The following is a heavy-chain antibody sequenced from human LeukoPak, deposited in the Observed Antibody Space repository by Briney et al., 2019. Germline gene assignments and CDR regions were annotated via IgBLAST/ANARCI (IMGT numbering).Heavy chain of an antibody. CDR2: IYYSGST. V-gene: IGHV4-59*12. D-gene: IGHD3-22*01. Sequence: PSETLSLTCTVSGGSISSYYWSWIRQPPGKGLEWIGYIYYSGSTNYNPSLKSRVTISVDTSKNQFSLKLSSVTAADTAVYYCARDQYYYDSSGYYYALDYWGQGTPVTVSS. CDR1: GGSISSYY. CDR3: ARDQYYYDSSGYYYALDY. J-gene: IGHJ4*02.